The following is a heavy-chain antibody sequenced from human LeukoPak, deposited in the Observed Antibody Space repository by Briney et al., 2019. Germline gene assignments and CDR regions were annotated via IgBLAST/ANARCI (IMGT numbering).Heavy chain of an antibody. CDR1: GGSIDITKY. Sequence: SGTLSLTCGVSGGSIDITKYWSWVRQAPGRGLEWIGEISHDGTTNYNSSLRSRVAMSFDRANNQFSLSLTSVTAADTAVYYCTRENRPFCPCAVWGQGVLVTVSS. D-gene: IGHD2-21*01. CDR2: ISHDGTT. V-gene: IGHV4-4*02. J-gene: IGHJ4*02. CDR3: TRENRPFCPCAV.